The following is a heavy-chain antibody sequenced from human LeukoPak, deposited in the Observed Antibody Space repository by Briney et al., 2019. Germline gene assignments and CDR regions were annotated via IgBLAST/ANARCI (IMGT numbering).Heavy chain of an antibody. D-gene: IGHD3-10*01. CDR2: ISYDGSNK. V-gene: IGHV3-30*18. J-gene: IGHJ4*02. CDR3: AKNLELWFGDLLYFDS. CDR1: GFTFSSYG. Sequence: GRSLRLSCAASGFTFSSYGMHWVRQAPGKGLEWVAVISYDGSNKYYADSVKGRFTISRDTYKKTLYLQMNSLSEEDAAVYYCAKNLELWFGDLLYFDSWGQGSLVTVSS.